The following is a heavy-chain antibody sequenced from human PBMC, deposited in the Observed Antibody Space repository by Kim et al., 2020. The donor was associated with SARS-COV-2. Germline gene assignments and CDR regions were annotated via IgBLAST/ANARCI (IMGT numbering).Heavy chain of an antibody. J-gene: IGHJ4*02. CDR1: GGSISSSSYY. Sequence: SETLSLTCTVSGGSISSSSYYWGWIRQPPGKGLEYIGSIYYSGSTSYNPSLKSRVTISVDTSKNQFSLKLSSVTAADTAVYYCARVRDCSSIRCYPYYFEYWGQGTLVTVSS. CDR3: ARVRDCSSIRCYPYYFEY. D-gene: IGHD2-2*01. CDR2: IYYSGST. V-gene: IGHV4-39*07.